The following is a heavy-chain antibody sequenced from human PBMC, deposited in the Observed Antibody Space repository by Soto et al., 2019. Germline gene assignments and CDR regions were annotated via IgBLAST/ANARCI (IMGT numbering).Heavy chain of an antibody. J-gene: IGHJ6*02. D-gene: IGHD2-15*01. V-gene: IGHV3-21*01. CDR1: GFTFSSYS. Sequence: LRLSCATSGFTFSSYSMNWVRQAPGMGLEWVSSISSSSRYVYYADSVRGRFTISRDNAKNSLYLQINSLRAEDTAVYYCARDRLVAATSAPPYCYYGMDVWGQGTTVTVSS. CDR2: ISSSSRYV. CDR3: ARDRLVAATSAPPYCYYGMDV.